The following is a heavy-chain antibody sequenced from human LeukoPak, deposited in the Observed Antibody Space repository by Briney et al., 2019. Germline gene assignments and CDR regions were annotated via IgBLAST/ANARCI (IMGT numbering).Heavy chain of an antibody. CDR2: ISYDGSNK. Sequence: PGGSLRLSCAASGFTFSSYAMHWVRQAPGKGLEWVAVISYDGSNKYYADSVKGRFTISRDNSKNTLYLQMNGLRAEDTAVYYCARDTHIVVVTAIHRLCEFYFDYWGQGTLVTVSS. CDR1: GFTFSSYA. D-gene: IGHD2-21*02. CDR3: ARDTHIVVVTAIHRLCEFYFDY. J-gene: IGHJ4*02. V-gene: IGHV3-30-3*01.